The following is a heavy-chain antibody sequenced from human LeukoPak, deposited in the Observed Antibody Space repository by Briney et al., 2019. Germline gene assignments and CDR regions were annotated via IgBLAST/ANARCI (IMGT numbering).Heavy chain of an antibody. D-gene: IGHD3-10*01. V-gene: IGHV4-61*01. CDR2: IYYSGST. CDR1: GGSVSSGSYY. CDR3: ARVFSPAWCGDPYIRGGFDP. Sequence: PSETLSLTCTVSGGSVSSGSYYWSWIRQPPGKGLEWIGYIYYSGSTNYNPSLKSRVTISVDTSKNQFSLKLSSVTAADTAVYYGARVFSPAWCGDPYIRGGFDPWGQGTLVTVSS. J-gene: IGHJ5*02.